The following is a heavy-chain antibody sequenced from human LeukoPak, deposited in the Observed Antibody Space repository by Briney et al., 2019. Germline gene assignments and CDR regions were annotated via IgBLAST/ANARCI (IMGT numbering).Heavy chain of an antibody. J-gene: IGHJ4*02. Sequence: PGGSLRLSCAASGFIFSNDAMHWVRQAPGKGLEWVSSISSSSSYIYYADSVKGRFTISRDNAKNSLYLQMNSLRVEDTAVYYCASAEVDLWFGEPGYYFDYWGQGTLVTVSS. V-gene: IGHV3-21*01. CDR1: GFIFSNDA. CDR2: ISSSSSYI. D-gene: IGHD3-10*01. CDR3: ASAEVDLWFGEPGYYFDY.